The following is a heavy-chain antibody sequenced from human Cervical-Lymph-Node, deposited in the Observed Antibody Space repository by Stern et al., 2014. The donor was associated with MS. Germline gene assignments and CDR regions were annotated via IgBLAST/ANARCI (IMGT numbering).Heavy chain of an antibody. CDR2: INPSGGSP. CDR3: ARGTGYSYYFDY. Sequence: QLVESGAEVKKPGASVEVSCKASGYTFTDHYIHWVRQAPGQGLEWMGGINPSGGSPTNANKFQGSVTMTRDSSTSTVHMELSSLRSEDTAVYYCARGTGYSYYFDYWGQGTLVTVSS. CDR1: GYTFTDHY. V-gene: IGHV1-46*01. D-gene: IGHD3/OR15-3a*01. J-gene: IGHJ4*02.